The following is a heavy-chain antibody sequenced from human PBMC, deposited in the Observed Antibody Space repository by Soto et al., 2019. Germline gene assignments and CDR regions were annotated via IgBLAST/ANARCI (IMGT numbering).Heavy chain of an antibody. CDR2: IFDSGTT. V-gene: IGHV4-30-4*01. J-gene: IGHJ3*02. D-gene: IGHD3-22*01. CDR3: ARSRYYDSSGYTALDAFDI. CDR1: GGSITSDYSC. Sequence: SETRSLTCTVSGGSITSDYSCWSWIRQPPGEGLEWIGHIFDSGTTYTNPSLRSRVAISLDTSKNHFSLKLNSVTAADTAVYYCARSRYYDSSGYTALDAFDIWGQGTMVTVSS.